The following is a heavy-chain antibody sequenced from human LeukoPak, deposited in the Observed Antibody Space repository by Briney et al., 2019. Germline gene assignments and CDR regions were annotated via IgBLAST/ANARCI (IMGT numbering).Heavy chain of an antibody. Sequence: EASVKVSCKASGYTFTNYGISWVRQAPGQGLEWMGWISAYNGDTSYAQKLQGRVTMTTDTSTSTAYMELRSLRSDDTAVYYCARDTERSDSSGYPDEYWGQGTLVTVSS. J-gene: IGHJ4*02. D-gene: IGHD3-22*01. V-gene: IGHV1-18*01. CDR3: ARDTERSDSSGYPDEY. CDR2: ISAYNGDT. CDR1: GYTFTNYG.